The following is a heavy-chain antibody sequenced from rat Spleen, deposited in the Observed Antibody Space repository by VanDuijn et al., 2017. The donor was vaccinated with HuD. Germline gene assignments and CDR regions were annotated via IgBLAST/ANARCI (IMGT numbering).Heavy chain of an antibody. D-gene: IGHD1-11*01. V-gene: IGHV5-46*01. CDR1: GFTFSDYG. CDR2: ISSSGGST. Sequence: EVQLVESGGGLVQPGRSMKLSCAASGFTFSDYGMAWVRQAPTKGLEWVATISSSGGSTYYRDSVKGLFTISRDNAKSTLYLQMNSLRSEDTAMYYCTADLLRRGAWGQGASVTVSS. J-gene: IGHJ4*01. CDR3: TADLLRRGA.